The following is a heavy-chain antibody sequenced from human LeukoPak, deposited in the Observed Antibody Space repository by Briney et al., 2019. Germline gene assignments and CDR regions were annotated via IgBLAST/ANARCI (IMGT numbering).Heavy chain of an antibody. Sequence: GGTLRLSCAASGFTFSSYGMSWVRQAPGKGLEWVSAISGNGGSTYYADSVKGRFTISRDNAKNSLYLQMNSLRAEDTAVYYCARVGDPRYWYFDLWGRGTLVTVSS. V-gene: IGHV3-23*01. CDR1: GFTFSSYG. CDR3: ARVGDPRYWYFDL. J-gene: IGHJ2*01. D-gene: IGHD2-21*01. CDR2: ISGNGGST.